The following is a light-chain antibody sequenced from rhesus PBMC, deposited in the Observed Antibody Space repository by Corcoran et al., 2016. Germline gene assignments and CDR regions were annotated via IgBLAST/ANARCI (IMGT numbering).Light chain of an antibody. CDR2: GAS. CDR1: QSAINK. J-gene: IGKJ1*01. Sequence: EIVMTQSPATLSLSPGETATIPCRTSQSAINKLAWYQQKPGQAPRLLIYGASTRATGIPDRSSSSGSGTDFPLTINSLGHEDFAVYYCQETSNLSTFGQGTKVEIK. CDR3: QETSNLST. V-gene: IGKV3-31*02.